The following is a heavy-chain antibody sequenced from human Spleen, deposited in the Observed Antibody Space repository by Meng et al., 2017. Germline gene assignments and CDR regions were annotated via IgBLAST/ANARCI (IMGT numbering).Heavy chain of an antibody. D-gene: IGHD3-10*01. CDR3: ARGFQYYGSGNLDY. CDR2: MNPNTGNT. J-gene: IGHJ4*02. Sequence: ASVKVSCKASGYIFTSYDINWVRQAPGQGLEWMGWMNPNTGNTGYAQKFQGGVTISRNTSINTFYMELSGLRSDDTAVYYCARGFQYYGSGNLDYWGQGTLVTVSS. V-gene: IGHV1-8*03. CDR1: GYIFTSYD.